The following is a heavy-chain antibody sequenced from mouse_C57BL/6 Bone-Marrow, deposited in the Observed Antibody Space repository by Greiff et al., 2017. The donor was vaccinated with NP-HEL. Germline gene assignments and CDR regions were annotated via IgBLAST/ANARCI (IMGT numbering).Heavy chain of an antibody. CDR3: TRAYYSNYSAMDY. D-gene: IGHD2-5*01. CDR1: GYTFTDYE. CDR2: IDPETGGT. Sequence: QVTLKVSGAELVRPGASVTLSCKASGYTFTDYEMHWVKQTPVHGLEWIGAIDPETGGTAYNQKFKGKAILTADKSSSTAYMELRSLTSEDSAVYYCTRAYYSNYSAMDYWGQGTSVTVSS. J-gene: IGHJ4*01. V-gene: IGHV1-15*01.